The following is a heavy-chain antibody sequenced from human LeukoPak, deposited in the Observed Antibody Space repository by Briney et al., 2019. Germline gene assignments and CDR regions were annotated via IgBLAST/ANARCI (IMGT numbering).Heavy chain of an antibody. CDR3: ASGITIRDLDY. CDR1: GFTFSSYS. Sequence: GGSLRLSCAASGFTFSSYSMNWVRQAPGKGLEWVSSISSSSSYIFYADSVKGRFTISRDNAKNSLFLQMIRLRAEDTAVYYCASGITIRDLDYWGQGTLVTVSS. J-gene: IGHJ4*02. CDR2: ISSSSSYI. V-gene: IGHV3-21*01. D-gene: IGHD3-10*01.